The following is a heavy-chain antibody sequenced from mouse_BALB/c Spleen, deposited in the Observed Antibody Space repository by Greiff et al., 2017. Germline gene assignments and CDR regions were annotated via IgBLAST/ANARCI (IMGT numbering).Heavy chain of an antibody. Sequence: VESGGGLVQPGGSRKLSCAASGFTFSSFGMHWVRQAPEKGLEWVAYISSGSSTIYYADTVKGRFTISRDNPKNTLFLQMTSLRSEDTAMYYCARYWDAMDYWGQGTSVTVSS. CDR3: ARYWDAMDY. J-gene: IGHJ4*01. CDR2: ISSGSSTI. D-gene: IGHD4-1*01. V-gene: IGHV5-17*02. CDR1: GFTFSSFG.